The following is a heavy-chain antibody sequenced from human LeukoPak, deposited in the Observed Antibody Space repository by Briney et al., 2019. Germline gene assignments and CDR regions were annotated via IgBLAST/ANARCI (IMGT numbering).Heavy chain of an antibody. CDR1: GGSISSYY. V-gene: IGHV4-59*01. CDR3: ARGHRGGGSYSYYYYYMDV. D-gene: IGHD1-26*01. CDR2: IYYSGTT. Sequence: SETLSLTCNVSGGSISSYYWSWIRQPPGKGLEWIGCIYYSGTTNYNPSLKSRVTISVDTSKNQFSLKLSSVTAADTAVYYCARGHRGGGSYSYYYYYMDVWGKGTTVTVSS. J-gene: IGHJ6*03.